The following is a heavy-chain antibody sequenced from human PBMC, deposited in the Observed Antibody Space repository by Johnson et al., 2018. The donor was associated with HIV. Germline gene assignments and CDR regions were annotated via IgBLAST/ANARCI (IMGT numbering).Heavy chain of an antibody. Sequence: QVQLVESGGGLVHPGGSLRLSCAASGFTVSSNYMSWVRQAPGKGLEWVAVMWYDGSNKYYADSVKGRFTISRDNAKNSLYLQMNSLRAEDTALYYCARGGLGFQNIHDPFDIWGQGTMVTVSS. J-gene: IGHJ3*02. V-gene: IGHV3-33*08. CDR3: ARGGLGFQNIHDPFDI. D-gene: IGHD1/OR15-1a*01. CDR2: MWYDGSNK. CDR1: GFTVSSNY.